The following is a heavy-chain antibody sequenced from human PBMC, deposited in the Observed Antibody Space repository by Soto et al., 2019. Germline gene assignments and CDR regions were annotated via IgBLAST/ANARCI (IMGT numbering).Heavy chain of an antibody. CDR2: ISGSGGST. V-gene: IGHV3-23*01. CDR3: PKVIGYCSGGSCYPRWFDP. J-gene: IGHJ5*02. Sequence: GVSLRLSCSASGFTFSSYAMSWVRQAPGKGLEWVSAISGSGGSTYYADSVKGRFTISRDNSKNTLYLQMNSLRAEDTAVYYCPKVIGYCSGGSCYPRWFDPWGQGPLVTVSS. D-gene: IGHD2-15*01. CDR1: GFTFSSYA.